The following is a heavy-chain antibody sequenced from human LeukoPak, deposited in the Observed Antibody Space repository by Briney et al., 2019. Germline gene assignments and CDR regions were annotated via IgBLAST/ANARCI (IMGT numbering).Heavy chain of an antibody. D-gene: IGHD3-10*01. CDR1: GFTLSSYE. V-gene: IGHV3-48*03. J-gene: IGHJ5*02. CDR3: ASYCSSTSCYHYYGSGSYYS. Sequence: PGGSLRLSCAASGFTLSSYEMNWVRQAPGKGLEWVSYISSSGSTIYYADSVKGRFTISRDNAKNSLYLQMNSLRAEDTAVYYCASYCSSTSCYHYYGSGSYYSWGQGTLVTVSS. CDR2: ISSSGSTI.